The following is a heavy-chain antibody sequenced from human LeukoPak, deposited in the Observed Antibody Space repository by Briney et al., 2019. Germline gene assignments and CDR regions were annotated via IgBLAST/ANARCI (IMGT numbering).Heavy chain of an antibody. Sequence: SVKVSCKASGGTFISYAISWVRQAPGQGLEWMGGIIPIFGTANYAHKFQGRVTITTDESTRTAYMELSSLRSEDTAVYYCARDSKLFGELSVFFDYWGQGTLVTVSS. CDR3: ARDSKLFGELSVFFDY. V-gene: IGHV1-69*05. CDR1: GGTFISYA. D-gene: IGHD3-10*02. J-gene: IGHJ4*02. CDR2: IIPIFGTA.